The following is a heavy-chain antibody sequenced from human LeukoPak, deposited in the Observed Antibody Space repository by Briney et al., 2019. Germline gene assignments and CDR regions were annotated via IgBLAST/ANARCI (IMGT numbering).Heavy chain of an antibody. D-gene: IGHD4-17*01. CDR3: AKVGNDYGDYLDYFDY. V-gene: IGHV3-30*18. J-gene: IGHJ4*02. CDR2: LSFDGSNK. CDR1: GFTFSSYG. Sequence: GRSLRLSCAASGFTFSSYGMHWVRQAPGKGLEWVAVLSFDGSNKYYADSVKGRFTISRDNSKHTLYLQMNSLRAEDTAVYYCAKVGNDYGDYLDYFDYWGQGTLVTVSS.